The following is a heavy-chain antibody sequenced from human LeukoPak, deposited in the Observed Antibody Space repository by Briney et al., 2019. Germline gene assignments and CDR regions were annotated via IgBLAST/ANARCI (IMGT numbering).Heavy chain of an antibody. J-gene: IGHJ4*02. CDR1: GFTFSSYG. CDR2: IWYDGSNK. Sequence: GRSLRLSCAASGFTFSSYGMHWVRRAPGKGLEWVAVIWYDGSNKYYADSVKGRFTISRDNSKNTLYLQMNSLRAEDTAVYYCARDGVFDSYGYPYYFDYWGQGTLVTVSS. V-gene: IGHV3-33*01. CDR3: ARDGVFDSYGYPYYFDY. D-gene: IGHD5-18*01.